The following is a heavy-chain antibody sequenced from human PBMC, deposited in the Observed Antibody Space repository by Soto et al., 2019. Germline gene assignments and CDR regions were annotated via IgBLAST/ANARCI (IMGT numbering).Heavy chain of an antibody. J-gene: IGHJ4*02. V-gene: IGHV4-39*01. CDR2: IDYSGTA. CDR1: SGSISVTNVF. Sequence: SETLSLTCTVSSGSISVTNVFWGWVRQPPGKGLEWIGNIDYSGTAYFSPSLATRVTFHVDTSKNQFSLTLYSVTAADTAVYYCARTTGRHLDYWGQGILVTVSS. D-gene: IGHD1-1*01. CDR3: ARTTGRHLDY.